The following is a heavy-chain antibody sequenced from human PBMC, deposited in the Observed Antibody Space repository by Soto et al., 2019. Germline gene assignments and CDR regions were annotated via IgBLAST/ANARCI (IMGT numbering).Heavy chain of an antibody. CDR2: IIPIFGTA. CDR3: ARARIVVVTATGSAFDY. V-gene: IGHV1-69*13. CDR1: GGTFSSYA. J-gene: IGHJ4*02. Sequence: SVKVSCKASGGTFSSYAISWVRQAPGQGLEWMGGIIPIFGTANYAQKFQGRVTITADESTSTAYMELSSLRSEDTAVYYCARARIVVVTATGSAFDYWGQGTLVTAPQ. D-gene: IGHD2-21*02.